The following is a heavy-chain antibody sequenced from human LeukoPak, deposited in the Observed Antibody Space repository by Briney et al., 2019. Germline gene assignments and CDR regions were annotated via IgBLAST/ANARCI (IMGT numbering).Heavy chain of an antibody. CDR3: ATVGYSGSYPDQDWFDP. Sequence: GASVKVSCKVSGYTFTDYYMHWVQQAPGKGLEWMGLVDPEDGETIYAEEFQGRVTITADTSTDTAYMELSSLRSEDTAVYYCATVGYSGSYPDQDWFDPWGQGTLVTVSS. CDR1: GYTFTDYY. J-gene: IGHJ5*02. D-gene: IGHD1-26*01. CDR2: VDPEDGET. V-gene: IGHV1-69-2*01.